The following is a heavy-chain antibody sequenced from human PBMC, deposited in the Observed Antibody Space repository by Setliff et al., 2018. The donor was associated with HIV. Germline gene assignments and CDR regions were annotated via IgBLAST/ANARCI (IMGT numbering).Heavy chain of an antibody. D-gene: IGHD2-2*01. CDR2: IFHSGST. Sequence: PSETLSLTCSVSGASTRSDYWTWIRQPPGKGLEWIGYIFHSGSTTYNPSLKSRVTISIDTSKNQFSLRLTSVTAADTAIYYCAREPLPSAGHWEDAFDVWGQGTLVTVS. J-gene: IGHJ3*01. CDR1: GASTRSDY. V-gene: IGHV4-59*01. CDR3: AREPLPSAGHWEDAFDV.